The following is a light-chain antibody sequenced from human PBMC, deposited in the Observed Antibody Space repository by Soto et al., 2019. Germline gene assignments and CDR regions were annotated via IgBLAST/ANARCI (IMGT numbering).Light chain of an antibody. CDR3: CSYACTYIRAV. CDR2: DVT. J-gene: IGLJ2*01. V-gene: IGLV2-11*01. Sequence: QSALTQPRSVSGSPGQSVTISCTGTSSDVGGYNYVSWYQQHPGKAPKLITYDVTKRPSGVPDRFSGSKSGNTASLTISGLQAEDEADYYFCSYACTYIRAVFGGATKLTVL. CDR1: SSDVGGYNY.